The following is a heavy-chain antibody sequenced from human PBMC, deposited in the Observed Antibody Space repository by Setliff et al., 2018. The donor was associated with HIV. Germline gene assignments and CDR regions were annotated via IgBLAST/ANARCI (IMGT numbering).Heavy chain of an antibody. D-gene: IGHD1-1*01. V-gene: IGHV4-59*08. J-gene: IGHJ4*02. CDR3: ARHGDDMGADYFDL. CDR2: IYYSGRT. Sequence: PSETLSLTCNVSGGSISSHYWSWIRQPPGKGLEWIGYIYYSGRTNYNPSLKSRVTISVDTSKNQFSLKVASVTAADTAMYYCARHGDDMGADYFDLWGPGILVTVSS. CDR1: GGSISSHY.